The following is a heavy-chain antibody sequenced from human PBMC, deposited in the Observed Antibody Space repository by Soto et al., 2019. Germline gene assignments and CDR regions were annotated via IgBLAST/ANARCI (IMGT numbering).Heavy chain of an antibody. CDR2: MNPNSGNT. V-gene: IGHV1-8*01. Sequence: QVQLVQSGAEVKKPGASVKVSCKASGYTLTSDDINWVRQATGQGLEWMGWMNPNSGNTGYAQKFQGRLTMTRDTSISTAYMELSSLISEDTAVYYCAREFGTYTDWGQGTLVTVSS. D-gene: IGHD3-16*01. CDR3: AREFGTYTD. J-gene: IGHJ4*02. CDR1: GYTLTSDD.